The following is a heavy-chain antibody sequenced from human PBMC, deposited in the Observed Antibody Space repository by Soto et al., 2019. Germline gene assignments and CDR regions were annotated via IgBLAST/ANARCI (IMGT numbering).Heavy chain of an antibody. CDR3: ARGLGRDV. V-gene: IGHV1-2*02. Sequence: QVQLVQSGAEVKKPGASVKVSCKASGYTFTAYYMHWVRQAPGQGLEWMGWINPNSGVTNHAQKVQGRVTMNRDTSISTAYMELRRLKSDDTAVYYCARGLGRDVWGQGTTVTVSS. CDR1: GYTFTAYY. CDR2: INPNSGVT. J-gene: IGHJ6*02.